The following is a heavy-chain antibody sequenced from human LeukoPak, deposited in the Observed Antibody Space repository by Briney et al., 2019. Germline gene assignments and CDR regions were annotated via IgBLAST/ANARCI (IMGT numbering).Heavy chain of an antibody. J-gene: IGHJ6*04. CDR1: GGSISSYY. V-gene: IGHV4-59*01. CDR2: IYYSGST. Sequence: SETLSLTCTVSGGSISSYYWSWIRQPPGKGLEWIGYIYYSGSTNYNPSLKSRVTIPVDTSKNQFSLKLSSVTAADTAVYYCARTLTYYYGMDVWGKGTTVTVSS. CDR3: ARTLTYYYGMDV.